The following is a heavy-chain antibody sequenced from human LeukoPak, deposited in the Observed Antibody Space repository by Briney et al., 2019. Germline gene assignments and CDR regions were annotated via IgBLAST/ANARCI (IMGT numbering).Heavy chain of an antibody. CDR2: ISAYNGNT. V-gene: IGHV1-18*04. CDR1: GYTFTSYY. Sequence: ASVNVSCKASGYTFTSYYMHWVRQAPGQGLEWMGWISAYNGNTNYAQKLQGRVTMTTDTSTSTAYMELRSLRSDDTAVYYCARDYGVFSFDYWGQETLVTVSS. J-gene: IGHJ4*02. CDR3: ARDYGVFSFDY. D-gene: IGHD4-17*01.